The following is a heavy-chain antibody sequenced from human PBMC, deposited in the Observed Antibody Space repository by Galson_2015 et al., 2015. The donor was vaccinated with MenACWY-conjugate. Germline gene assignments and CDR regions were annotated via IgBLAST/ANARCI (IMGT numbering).Heavy chain of an antibody. V-gene: IGHV3-33*01. CDR3: FAINSGIDY. J-gene: IGHJ4*02. Sequence: SLRLSCAASGFTFRSYAMHWVRRAPGKGLEWVAVIWYDGSKTFYADSVKGRFTISRDNSKNTAYLQMNSLRADDTAKYYCFAINSGIDYWGQGTLVTVSS. D-gene: IGHD1-26*01. CDR1: GFTFRSYA. CDR2: IWYDGSKT.